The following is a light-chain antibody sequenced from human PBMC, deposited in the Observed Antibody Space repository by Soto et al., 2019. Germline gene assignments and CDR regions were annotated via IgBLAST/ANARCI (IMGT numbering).Light chain of an antibody. CDR1: ITDVGAYNY. J-gene: IGLJ3*02. V-gene: IGLV2-14*01. CDR3: SSYTTRSTRV. CDR2: GVS. Sequence: HSALTQPASVSGSPGQSITISCTGTITDVGAYNYVSWYQQYPGKVPKCIIFGVSHRPAGVSNRFSGSKSGNTASLTISGLQAEDEADYYCSSYTTRSTRVFGGGTKLTVL.